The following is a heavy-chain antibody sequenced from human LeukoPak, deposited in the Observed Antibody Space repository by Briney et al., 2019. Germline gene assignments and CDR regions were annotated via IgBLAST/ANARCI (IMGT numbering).Heavy chain of an antibody. D-gene: IGHD1-26*01. CDR2: IYYSGST. CDR3: ARLYSGSYPPVDY. Sequence: SETLSLTCTVSGGSISSYYWSWIRQPPGKGLEWIGYIYYSGSTNYNPSLKSRVTISVDTSKNQFSLKLSSVTAADTAVYYCARLYSGSYPPVDYWGQGTLVTVSS. V-gene: IGHV4-59*01. CDR1: GGSISSYY. J-gene: IGHJ4*02.